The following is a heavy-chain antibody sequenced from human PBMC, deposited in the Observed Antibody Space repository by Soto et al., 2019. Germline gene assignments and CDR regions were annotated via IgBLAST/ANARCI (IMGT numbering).Heavy chain of an antibody. D-gene: IGHD3-3*01. J-gene: IGHJ6*02. Sequence: WGSQRLSCAASGFTVSSNYMSWVRQAPGKGLEWVSVIYSGGSTYYADSVKGRLTISRDNSKNTLYLQMNSLRAEDTAVYYCARESVITIFPYYYGMDVWGQGTTVTVSS. CDR2: IYSGGST. CDR1: GFTVSSNY. V-gene: IGHV3-53*01. CDR3: ARESVITIFPYYYGMDV.